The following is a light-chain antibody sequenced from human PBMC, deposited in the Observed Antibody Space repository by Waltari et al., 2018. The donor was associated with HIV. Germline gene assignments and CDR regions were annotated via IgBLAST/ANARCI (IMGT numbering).Light chain of an antibody. CDR1: QSVNSNS. CDR3: QQYGSSPQT. J-gene: IGKJ2*01. V-gene: IGKV3-20*01. CDR2: AAS. Sequence: EVVLTQSPDTLSLSPGEGAVLACRASQSVNSNSLAWYQQKPGQAPRLLIFAASSRATGIPDRFSGSGFGTDFTLAISGLKPEDFATYYCQQYGSSPQTFGQGTKLEIK.